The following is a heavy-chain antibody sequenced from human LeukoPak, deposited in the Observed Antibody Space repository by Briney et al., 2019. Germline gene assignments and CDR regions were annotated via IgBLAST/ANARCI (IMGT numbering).Heavy chain of an antibody. J-gene: IGHJ6*02. CDR1: GGSFEHYF. Sequence: LETLSLTCTVSGGSFEHYFWSWIRQPPGKGLEWIGYVYYSGTTDYSPSLKSRLTISADTSKNQFSLKLSSVTAADTAVYYCARACFKRGVSYDSSGYYYYYYGMDVWGQGTTVTVSS. V-gene: IGHV4-59*01. CDR2: VYYSGTT. D-gene: IGHD3-22*01. CDR3: ARACFKRGVSYDSSGYYYYYYGMDV.